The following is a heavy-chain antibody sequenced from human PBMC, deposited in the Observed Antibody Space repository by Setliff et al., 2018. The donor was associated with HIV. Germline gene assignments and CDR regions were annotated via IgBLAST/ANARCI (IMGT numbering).Heavy chain of an antibody. CDR2: ISGSGDST. J-gene: IGHJ6*02. D-gene: IGHD2-15*01. CDR1: GFTFGGYA. V-gene: IGHV3-23*01. CDR3: AKTLPTLYPPHDYYFAMDV. Sequence: LRLSCAPSGFTFGGYAMSWVRQAPGKGLEWVSVISGSGDSTLYADSLKGRFTISRDNSKNTLYLQMNSLRAEDTAVYYCAKTLPTLYPPHDYYFAMDVWGQGTTVTVSS.